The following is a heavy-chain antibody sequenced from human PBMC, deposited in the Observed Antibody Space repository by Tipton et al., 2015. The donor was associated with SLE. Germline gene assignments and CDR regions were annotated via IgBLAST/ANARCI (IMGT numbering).Heavy chain of an antibody. V-gene: IGHV4-59*12. CDR1: GGSISSYY. Sequence: LRLSCTVSGGSISSYYWSWIRQPPGKGLEWIGYIYYSGSTYYNPSLKSRVTISVDTSKNQFSLKLSSVTAADTAVYYCARDLLGIEAFDIWGQGTMVTVSS. J-gene: IGHJ3*02. CDR2: IYYSGST. CDR3: ARDLLGIEAFDI. D-gene: IGHD7-27*01.